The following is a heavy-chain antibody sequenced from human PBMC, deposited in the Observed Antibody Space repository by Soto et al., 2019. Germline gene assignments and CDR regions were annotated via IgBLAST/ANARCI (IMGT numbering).Heavy chain of an antibody. CDR3: AKSPGGLDGYNSDYYGMDV. Sequence: EVHLLESGGDLVQPGGSLRLSCTASGLTFSTYAMSWVRQAPGKGLEWVSAIGGSGTGGRTYYADSVKGRFTISRDNSQNTVYLQMNSLRADDTAVYYWAKSPGGLDGYNSDYYGMDVWGQGTRVTVSS. D-gene: IGHD5-12*01. V-gene: IGHV3-23*01. CDR1: GLTFSTYA. J-gene: IGHJ6*02. CDR2: IGGSGTGGRT.